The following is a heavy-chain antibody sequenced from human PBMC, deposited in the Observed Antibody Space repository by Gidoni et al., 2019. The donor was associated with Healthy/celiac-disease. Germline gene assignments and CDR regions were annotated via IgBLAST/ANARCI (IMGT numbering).Heavy chain of an antibody. CDR2: ISSSSSTI. CDR1: GLPFSCYS. CDR3: ARVEYSYGPPALFDY. V-gene: IGHV3-48*02. D-gene: IGHD5-18*01. Sequence: EVQLVESGGGLVQPGGSLRLACAASGLPFSCYSMNWVRQAPGKGLELVSYISSSSSTIYYADSVKGRFTISRDNAKNSLYLQMNSLRDEDTAVYYCARVEYSYGPPALFDYWGQGTLVTVSS. J-gene: IGHJ4*02.